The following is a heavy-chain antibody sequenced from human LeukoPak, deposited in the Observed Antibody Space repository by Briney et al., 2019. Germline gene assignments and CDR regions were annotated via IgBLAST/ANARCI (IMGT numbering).Heavy chain of an antibody. CDR1: VFTFSSYS. CDR2: ISSSSSYI. J-gene: IGHJ5*02. Sequence: VGSLRLSCAASVFTFSSYSMNWVRQAPGKGLEWVSSISSSSSYIYYADSVKGRFTISRDNAKNSLYLQMNSLRAEDTAVYYCARVAGGCFDPRGQGTLVTVSS. V-gene: IGHV3-21*01. CDR3: ARVAGGCFDP.